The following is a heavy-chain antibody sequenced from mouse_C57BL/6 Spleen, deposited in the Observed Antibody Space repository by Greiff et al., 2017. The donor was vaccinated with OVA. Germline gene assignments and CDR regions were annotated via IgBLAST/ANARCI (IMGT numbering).Heavy chain of an antibody. CDR2: INPNNGGT. J-gene: IGHJ4*01. CDR3: ARRARLHYDAMDY. D-gene: IGHD3-1*01. CDR1: GYTFTDYN. Sequence: EVQLQQSGPELVKPGASVKMSCKASGYTFTDYNMHWEKQSPGKSLEWIGDINPNNGGTSYNQKFKGKATLTVNKSSSTAYMELRSLTSEYSAVYYCARRARLHYDAMDYWGQGTSVTVSS. V-gene: IGHV1-22*01.